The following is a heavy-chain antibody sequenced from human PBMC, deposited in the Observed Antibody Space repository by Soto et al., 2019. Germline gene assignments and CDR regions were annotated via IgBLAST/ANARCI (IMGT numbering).Heavy chain of an antibody. J-gene: IGHJ4*02. V-gene: IGHV1-3*01. D-gene: IGHD3-10*01. CDR2: INAGNANT. CDR3: ATGSRRDY. CDR1: GYTFTSYA. Sequence: ASVKVSCKASGYTFTSYAIHWVRQAPGQRLEWMGWINAGNANTKYSPKFQDRVTITRDTSASTAYMELSSLRSEDTAVYYCATGSRRDYWGQGTLVTVSS.